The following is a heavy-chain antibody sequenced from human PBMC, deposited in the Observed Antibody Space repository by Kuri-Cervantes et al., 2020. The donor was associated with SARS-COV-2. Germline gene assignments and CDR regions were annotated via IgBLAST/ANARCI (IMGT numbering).Heavy chain of an antibody. CDR3: ARHGPPYYYDSSGYYDY. V-gene: IGHV4-30-4*08. CDR2: IYYSGST. J-gene: IGHJ4*02. Sequence: SETLSLTCTVSGGSISSGDYYWSWIRQPPGKGLEWIGYIYYSGSTYYNPSLKSRVTISVDTSKNQFSLKLSSVTAADTAVYYCARHGPPYYYDSSGYYDYWGQGTLVTVSS. D-gene: IGHD3-22*01. CDR1: GGSISSGDYY.